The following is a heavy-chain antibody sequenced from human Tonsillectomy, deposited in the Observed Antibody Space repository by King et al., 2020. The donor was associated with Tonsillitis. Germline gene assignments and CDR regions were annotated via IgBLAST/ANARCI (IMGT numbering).Heavy chain of an antibody. CDR2: IYPGDSDT. J-gene: IGHJ3*02. Sequence: DVQLVQSGAEVKKPGESLKISCKGSGYSFTNYWIGWVRQMPGKGLEWMGLIYPGDSDTRYSPSFQGQVTISADKSISPAYLQWSSLKASDTAMYYCARHPYYYDAYGAFDIWGQGTMVTVSS. D-gene: IGHD3-22*01. CDR1: GYSFTNYW. CDR3: ARHPYYYDAYGAFDI. V-gene: IGHV5-51*01.